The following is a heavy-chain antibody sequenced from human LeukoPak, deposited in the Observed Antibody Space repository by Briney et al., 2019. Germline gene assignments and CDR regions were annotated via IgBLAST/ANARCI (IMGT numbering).Heavy chain of an antibody. CDR3: ARIVATMLYNWFDP. V-gene: IGHV1-18*01. Sequence: ASVKVSCKASGYTFTSYGISWVRQAPGQGLEWMEWISAYNGNTNYAQKLQGRVTMTTDTSTSTAYMELRSLRSDDTAVYYCARIVATMLYNWFDPWGQGTLVTVSS. CDR2: ISAYNGNT. D-gene: IGHD5-12*01. CDR1: GYTFTSYG. J-gene: IGHJ5*02.